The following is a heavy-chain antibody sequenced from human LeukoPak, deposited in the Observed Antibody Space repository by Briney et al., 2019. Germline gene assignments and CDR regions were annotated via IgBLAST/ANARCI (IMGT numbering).Heavy chain of an antibody. V-gene: IGHV3-48*03. Sequence: GGSLRLSCAASGFTFSSYEMNWVRQAPGKGLEWVSYIGSSGTTIYYADSVKGRFTISRDNAKNSLYLQMNSLRAEDTAVYYCARAPTYYDILTGYYRGYYFDYWGQGTLVTVSS. CDR2: IGSSGTTI. CDR1: GFTFSSYE. CDR3: ARAPTYYDILTGYYRGYYFDY. D-gene: IGHD3-9*01. J-gene: IGHJ4*02.